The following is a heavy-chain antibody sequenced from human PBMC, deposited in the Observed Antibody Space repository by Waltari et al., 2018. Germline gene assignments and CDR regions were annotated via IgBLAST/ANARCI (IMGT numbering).Heavy chain of an antibody. J-gene: IGHJ6*02. CDR2: MNPNSGNT. Sequence: QVQLVQSGAEVKKPGASVKVSCTASGYTFTSYDITWVRQATGQGLEWMGWMNPNSGNTGYAQKFQGRVTMTRNTSISTAYMELSSLRSEDTAVYYCARVEVGRYYYYGMDVWGQGTTVTVSS. CDR3: ARVEVGRYYYYGMDV. V-gene: IGHV1-8*01. CDR1: GYTFTSYD.